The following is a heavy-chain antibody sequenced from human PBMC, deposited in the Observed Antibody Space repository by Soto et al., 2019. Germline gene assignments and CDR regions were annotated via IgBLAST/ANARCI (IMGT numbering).Heavy chain of an antibody. CDR1: GFTFRTFS. Sequence: EVQLVESGGGLVKPGGSLRLSCAASGFTFRTFSMNWVRQAPGQGLEWVSSISSSSSSIYYADSVKGRFTISRDNAKNSLFLQMNSLRAEDTAVYYCARDGTGYYDVWRDYYYYMDVWGKGTAVTVSS. V-gene: IGHV3-21*06. CDR3: ARDGTGYYDVWRDYYYYMDV. D-gene: IGHD3-3*01. CDR2: ISSSSSSI. J-gene: IGHJ6*03.